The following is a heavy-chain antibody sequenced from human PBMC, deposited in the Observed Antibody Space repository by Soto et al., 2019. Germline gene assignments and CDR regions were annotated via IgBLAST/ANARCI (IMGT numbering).Heavy chain of an antibody. CDR3: AREGYYYYYGMDV. CDR1: GCTFSSNS. CDR2: ISSSSSTI. Sequence: PGGSLRLSCAASGCTFSSNSMNWVSQAPGKGLEWVSYISSSSSTIYYADSVKGRFTISRDNAKNSLYLQMNSLRAEDTAVYYCAREGYYYYYGMDVWGQGTTVTVSS. J-gene: IGHJ6*02. V-gene: IGHV3-48*01.